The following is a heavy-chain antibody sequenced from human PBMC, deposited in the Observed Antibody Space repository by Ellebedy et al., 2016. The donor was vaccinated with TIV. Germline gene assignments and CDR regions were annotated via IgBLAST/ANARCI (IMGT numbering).Heavy chain of an antibody. V-gene: IGHV4-31*01. Sequence: MPSETLSLTCTVSSGSISTGDYYWTWIRQFPGKGLEWIGYIYHRGSAYYNPSLRSLVTISVDTSKNQFSLKLNSVTAADTALYYCARFHSYVSGPGGFDPWGQGTLVTVSS. CDR2: IYHRGSA. CDR1: SGSISTGDYY. J-gene: IGHJ5*02. CDR3: ARFHSYVSGPGGFDP. D-gene: IGHD6-19*01.